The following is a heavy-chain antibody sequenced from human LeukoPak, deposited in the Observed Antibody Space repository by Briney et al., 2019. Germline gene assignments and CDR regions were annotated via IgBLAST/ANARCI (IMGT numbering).Heavy chain of an antibody. D-gene: IGHD3-10*01. Sequence: GGSLRLSCSASGFSFGFYAMNWVRQVPGRGLEWVSAIDARGAPTFYADSVKGRFTISRDNSNNTLYLQMNSLRVEDTAVYFCAKDRRVQGRINWFDPWRRGTLVTVSS. J-gene: IGHJ5*02. CDR2: IDARGAPT. CDR1: GFSFGFYA. CDR3: AKDRRVQGRINWFDP. V-gene: IGHV3-23*01.